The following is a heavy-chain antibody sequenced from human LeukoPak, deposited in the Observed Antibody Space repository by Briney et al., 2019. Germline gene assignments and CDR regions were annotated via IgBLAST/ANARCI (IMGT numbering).Heavy chain of an antibody. J-gene: IGHJ4*02. D-gene: IGHD3-10*01. CDR2: ISYTGNT. CDR3: ARAYYYGSGTSYNVFDS. Sequence: SETLSLTCTVSNGSISYNYWNWIRQPPGKGLEWIGYISYTGNTSYNPSLKSRVTMSVDTSKNQFSLRLNSVTAADTALYYCARAYYYGSGTSYNVFDSWGQGTLVTVSS. V-gene: IGHV4-59*01. CDR1: NGSISYNY.